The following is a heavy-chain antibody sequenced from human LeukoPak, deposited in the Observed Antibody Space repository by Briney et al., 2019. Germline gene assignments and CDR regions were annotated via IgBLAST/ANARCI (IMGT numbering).Heavy chain of an antibody. J-gene: IGHJ5*02. V-gene: IGHV3-15*01. CDR3: ITVKQLGP. CDR2: IKSKTDGGTT. D-gene: IGHD6-13*01. Sequence: GGSLRLSCAASGFTFSDAWMSWVRQAPGKGLEWVSRIKSKTDGGTTDYAAPVKGRFTISRDDSKNTLYLQMNSLKTEDTAVYYCITVKQLGPWGQGTLVTVSS. CDR1: GFTFSDAW.